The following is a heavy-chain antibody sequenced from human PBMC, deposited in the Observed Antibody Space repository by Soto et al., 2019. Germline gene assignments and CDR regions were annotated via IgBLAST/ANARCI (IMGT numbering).Heavy chain of an antibody. D-gene: IGHD4-17*01. Sequence: SETLSLTCAVSGGSISSSNWWSWVRQPPGKGLEWIGEIYHSGSTNYNPSLKSRVTISVDKSKNQFSLKLSSVTAADTAAYYCARGGGVYGDSDAFDIWGQGTMVTVSS. CDR1: GGSISSSNW. CDR2: IYHSGST. CDR3: ARGGGVYGDSDAFDI. V-gene: IGHV4-4*02. J-gene: IGHJ3*02.